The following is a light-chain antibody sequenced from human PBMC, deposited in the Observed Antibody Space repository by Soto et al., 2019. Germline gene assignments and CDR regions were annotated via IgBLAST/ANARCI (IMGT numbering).Light chain of an antibody. CDR3: QKYDSAPLT. V-gene: IGKV1-27*01. CDR1: QDISNY. CDR2: AES. Sequence: IQLTQSPSSLAASVGDRVTITCRASQDISNYLAWYQQKAGKVPKIMIYAESTLQSGVPYRLTGSASGTDLNLTISSLQPEDVATYYCQKYDSAPLTFGGGTKVDIK. J-gene: IGKJ4*01.